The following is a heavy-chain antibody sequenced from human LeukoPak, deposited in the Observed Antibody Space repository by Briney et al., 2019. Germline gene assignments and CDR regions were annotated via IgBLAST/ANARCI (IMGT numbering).Heavy chain of an antibody. CDR1: GDSINSYY. CDR3: ARALRQQLVTGWFDP. J-gene: IGHJ5*02. Sequence: PSETLSLTCTVSGDSINSYYWTWIRQPPGKGLEWIGYIYYSGGTNYNPSLKSRVTISVDTSKNQFSLRLTSVTAADTAVYYCARALRQQLVTGWFDPWGQGTLVTVSS. CDR2: IYYSGGT. D-gene: IGHD6-13*01. V-gene: IGHV4-59*01.